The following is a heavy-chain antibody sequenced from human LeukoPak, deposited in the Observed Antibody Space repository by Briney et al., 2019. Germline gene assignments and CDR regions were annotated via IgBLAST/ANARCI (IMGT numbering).Heavy chain of an antibody. J-gene: IGHJ6*03. CDR3: AKDERQWGILNSVYMDV. D-gene: IGHD2/OR15-2a*01. CDR1: GFTFRMYG. Sequence: GGSLRLSCITSGFTFRMYGMHWVRQAPGKGLEWVAFIRYDGSKEYYTDSVRGRLTISRDNSKNTLYLQMTSLRPEDTAVYYCAKDERQWGILNSVYMDVWAMGPRSPSP. V-gene: IGHV3-30*02. CDR2: IRYDGSKE.